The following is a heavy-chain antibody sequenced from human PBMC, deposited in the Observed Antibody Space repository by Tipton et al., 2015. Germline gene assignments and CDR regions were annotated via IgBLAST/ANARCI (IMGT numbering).Heavy chain of an antibody. J-gene: IGHJ5*02. CDR3: ARSLFPETAGLENWFDP. Sequence: TLSLTCTVSGGSVSSGSYYWSWIRQPPGKELEWIGYIYYSGSTNYNPSLKSRVTISVDTSKNQFSLRLSSVTAADTAVYYCARSLFPETAGLENWFDPWGQGTLVTVSS. CDR2: IYYSGST. V-gene: IGHV4-61*01. CDR1: GGSVSSGSYY. D-gene: IGHD6-13*01.